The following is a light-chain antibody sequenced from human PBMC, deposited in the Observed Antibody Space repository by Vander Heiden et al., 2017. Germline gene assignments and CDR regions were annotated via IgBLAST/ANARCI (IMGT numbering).Light chain of an antibody. CDR1: SSNGGNNG. CDR2: YDG. V-gene: IGLV1-36*01. J-gene: IGLJ1*01. Sequence: QSVLTQPPPVSETAGPGVTLCSSGSSSNGGNNGVGWCQQRPRTAPNCLIYYDGLLPSGVSDRFSGSKSGTSASLAIGGLQSDDEADYYCAAWDIGLNGYDFGSGAKVTVL. CDR3: AAWDIGLNGYD.